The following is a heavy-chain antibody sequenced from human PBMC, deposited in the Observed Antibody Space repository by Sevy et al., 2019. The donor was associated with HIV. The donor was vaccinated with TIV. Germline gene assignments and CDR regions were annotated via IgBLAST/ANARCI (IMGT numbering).Heavy chain of an antibody. CDR3: ARADLDSDTFFYYYGMDL. CDR2: MNPDSGKR. D-gene: IGHD3-22*01. J-gene: IGHJ6*02. Sequence: ASVKVSCKTSGYTFTGYDINWVRQATGQGLEWMGWMNPDSGKRGYAPQFRGRVTLTTNTSTSTACMELRSLRAEDSAVYFCARADLDSDTFFYYYGMDLWGQGTTVTVSS. CDR1: GYTFTGYD. V-gene: IGHV1-8*02.